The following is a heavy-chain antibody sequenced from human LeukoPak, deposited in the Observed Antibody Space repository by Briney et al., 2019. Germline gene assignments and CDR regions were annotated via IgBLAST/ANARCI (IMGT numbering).Heavy chain of an antibody. CDR3: ASPRVRDYFDY. CDR1: GGSISSRSYY. V-gene: IGHV4-39*01. J-gene: IGHJ4*02. D-gene: IGHD1-1*01. Sequence: PSETLSLTCTVSGGSISSRSYYWGWIRQPPGKGLEWIGSVYYSGSTYYNPSLKSRVTISVDTSKNQFSLKLNSVTAADTAVYFCASPRVRDYFDYWGQGTLVTVSS. CDR2: VYYSGST.